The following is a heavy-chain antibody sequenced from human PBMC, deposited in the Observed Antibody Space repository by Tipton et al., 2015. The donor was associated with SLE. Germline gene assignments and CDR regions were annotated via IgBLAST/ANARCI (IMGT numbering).Heavy chain of an antibody. D-gene: IGHD3-22*01. V-gene: IGHV4-34*01. Sequence: TLSLTCAVYGGSFSGYYWSWIRQPPGKGLEWIGEINHSGSTNYNPSLKSRVTISVDTSKNQFSLKLSSVTAADTAVYYCARSYYYEAWGQGTLVTVSS. CDR2: INHSGST. CDR3: ARSYYYEA. CDR1: GGSFSGYY. J-gene: IGHJ5*02.